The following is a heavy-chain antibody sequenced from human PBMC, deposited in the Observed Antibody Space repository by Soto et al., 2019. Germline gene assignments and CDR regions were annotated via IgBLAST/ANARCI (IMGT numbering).Heavy chain of an antibody. J-gene: IGHJ6*03. CDR1: GFTFSDYY. Sequence: PGGSLRLSCAASGFTFSDYYMSWIRQAPGKGLEWVSYISSSGSTIYYADSVKGRFTISRDNAKNSLYLQMNSLRVEDTAVYYCARVPRLLWFGELLSSAFDYMDVWGKGTTVTVSS. CDR3: ARVPRLLWFGELLSSAFDYMDV. CDR2: ISSSGSTI. D-gene: IGHD3-10*01. V-gene: IGHV3-11*01.